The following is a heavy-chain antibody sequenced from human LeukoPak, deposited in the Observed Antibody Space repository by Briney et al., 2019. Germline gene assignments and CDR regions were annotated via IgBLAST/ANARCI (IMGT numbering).Heavy chain of an antibody. V-gene: IGHV3-23*01. Sequence: PGGSLRLSCAASGYTFSSYAMSWVRQAPGKGLEWVSAISGSGGSTYYADSVKGRFTISRDNSKNTLYLQMNSLRAEDTAVYYCAKDIAVRIYYFDYWGQGTLVTVSS. CDR1: GYTFSSYA. D-gene: IGHD6-19*01. CDR3: AKDIAVRIYYFDY. CDR2: ISGSGGST. J-gene: IGHJ4*02.